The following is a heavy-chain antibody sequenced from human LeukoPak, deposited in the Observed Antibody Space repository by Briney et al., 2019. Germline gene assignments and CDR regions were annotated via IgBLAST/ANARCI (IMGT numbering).Heavy chain of an antibody. CDR1: GFTFSSYA. CDR2: ISGSGGST. Sequence: PGGSLRLSCAASGFTFSSYAMSWVRQAPGKGLEWGSTISGSGGSTYYADSVKGRFTISRDNSKNTLFLQMNSLRADDTAVYFCAKDQKSIAATGYDYWGQGTLVTVSS. D-gene: IGHD6-13*01. CDR3: AKDQKSIAATGYDY. V-gene: IGHV3-23*01. J-gene: IGHJ4*02.